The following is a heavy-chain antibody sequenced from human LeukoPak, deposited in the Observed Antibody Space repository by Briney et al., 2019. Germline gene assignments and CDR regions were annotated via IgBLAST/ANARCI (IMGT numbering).Heavy chain of an antibody. CDR2: IYTSGST. J-gene: IGHJ4*02. D-gene: IGHD3-3*01. CDR1: GGSISNGSYY. Sequence: SETLSLTCTVSGGSISNGSYYWSWIRQPAGKGLEWIGRIYTSGSTNYKPSLKSRVAISVDTSKNQFSLKLSSVTAADTAVYYCAGAPILYYDFWSASDYWGQGTLVTVSS. V-gene: IGHV4-61*02. CDR3: AGAPILYYDFWSASDY.